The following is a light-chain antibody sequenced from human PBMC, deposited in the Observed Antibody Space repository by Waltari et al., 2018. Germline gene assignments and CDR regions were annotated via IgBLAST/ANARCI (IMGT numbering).Light chain of an antibody. Sequence: QSVLTQPPSASGTPGQRVSISCSGSSSNIGSSYVYWYQQVPGTAPKLLIYRNNQRPAGGPVRLPGSKSGTSASLAISGLRYEEEADYYCEAWDDSLSVLVFGGGTKVTVL. CDR1: SSNIGSSY. J-gene: IGLJ3*02. CDR2: RNN. CDR3: EAWDDSLSVLV. V-gene: IGLV1-47*01.